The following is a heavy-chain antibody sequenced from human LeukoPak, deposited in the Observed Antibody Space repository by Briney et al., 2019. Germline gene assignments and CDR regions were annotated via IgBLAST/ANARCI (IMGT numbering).Heavy chain of an antibody. Sequence: GASVEVSCKASGYTFTGYYMHWVRQAPGQGLEWMGWINPNRGGTNYAQKFQGRVTMTSDTSISSAYMELSRLTSDDTAVYYCASAYYYDSSGYSEYFQHWGQGTLVTVSS. D-gene: IGHD3-22*01. CDR1: GYTFTGYY. V-gene: IGHV1-2*02. CDR2: INPNRGGT. J-gene: IGHJ1*01. CDR3: ASAYYYDSSGYSEYFQH.